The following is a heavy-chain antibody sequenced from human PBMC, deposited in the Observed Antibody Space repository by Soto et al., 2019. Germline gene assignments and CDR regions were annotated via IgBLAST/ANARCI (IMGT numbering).Heavy chain of an antibody. Sequence: GASVKVSCKASGYTFTSYAMHWVRQAPGQRLEWMGWINAGNGNTKYSQKFQGRVTITRDTSASTAYMELSSLRSEDTAVYYCARGLGYCSGGSCLIFDYWGQGTLVTVS. CDR3: ARGLGYCSGGSCLIFDY. CDR1: GYTFTSYA. J-gene: IGHJ4*02. D-gene: IGHD2-15*01. CDR2: INAGNGNT. V-gene: IGHV1-3*01.